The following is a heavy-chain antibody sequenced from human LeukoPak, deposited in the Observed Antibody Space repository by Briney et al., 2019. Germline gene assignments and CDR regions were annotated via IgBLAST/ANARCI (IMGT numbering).Heavy chain of an antibody. J-gene: IGHJ4*02. CDR2: IYSGGTT. Sequence: PGGSLRLSCAASGFTVSSNYMSWVRQAPGKGLESVSVIYSGGTTYYADSVKGRFTISRDDSKNTLYLQMNSLRAEDTAVYYCARMLISSGYYVDYWGQGTLVTVPS. CDR1: GFTVSSNY. V-gene: IGHV3-53*01. CDR3: ARMLISSGYYVDY. D-gene: IGHD3-22*01.